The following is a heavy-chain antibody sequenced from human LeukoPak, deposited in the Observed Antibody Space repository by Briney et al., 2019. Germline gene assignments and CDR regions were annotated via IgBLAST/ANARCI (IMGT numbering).Heavy chain of an antibody. D-gene: IGHD5-12*01. CDR2: ISGSGGNT. CDR1: GFTFSSYA. CDR3: AKDLGGSTDY. V-gene: IGHV3-23*01. Sequence: GSLRLSCAASGFTFSSYAMSWVRQGPGEGLEWVSAISGSGGNTYYADSVKGRFTISRDNSQNTLYLQMNSLRAEDTALYYCAKDLGGSTDYWGQGTLVTVSS. J-gene: IGHJ4*02.